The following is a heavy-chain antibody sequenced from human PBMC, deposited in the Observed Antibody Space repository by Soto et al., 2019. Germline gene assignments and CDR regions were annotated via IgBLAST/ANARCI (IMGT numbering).Heavy chain of an antibody. Sequence: GGSLRLSCAASGFTFSSYSMNWVRQAPGKGLEWVSSISSSSSYIYYADSVKGRFTTSRDNSKNTLYLQMSSMRDEDTAVYYCAKVFGRPKHFNWNTDYYYYHGMDVRGQGTTVTVSS. D-gene: IGHD1-20*01. V-gene: IGHV3-21*01. CDR1: GFTFSSYS. J-gene: IGHJ6*02. CDR2: ISSSSSYI. CDR3: AKVFGRPKHFNWNTDYYYYHGMDV.